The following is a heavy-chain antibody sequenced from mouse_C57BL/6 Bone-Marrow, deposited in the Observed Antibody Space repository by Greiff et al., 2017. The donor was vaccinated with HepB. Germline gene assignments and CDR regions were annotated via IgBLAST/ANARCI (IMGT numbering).Heavy chain of an antibody. CDR3: TRGEETMGTPSWWYFDV. J-gene: IGHJ1*03. V-gene: IGHV1-72*01. Sequence: QVQLKQPGAELVKPGASVKLSCKASGYTFTSYWMHWVKQRPGRGLEWIGRIDPNSGGTKDNETFKSKATLTVDKPSSTAYMQLSSLTSEDSAVYYGTRGEETMGTPSWWYFDVWGTGTTVTVAS. D-gene: IGHD2-3*01. CDR1: GYTFTSYW. CDR2: IDPNSGGT.